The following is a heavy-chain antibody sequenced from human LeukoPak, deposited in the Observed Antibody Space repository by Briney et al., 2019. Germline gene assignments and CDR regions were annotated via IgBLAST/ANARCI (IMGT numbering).Heavy chain of an antibody. CDR1: GGSISSGGYS. CDR2: IYHSGST. Sequence: SQTLSLTCAVSGGSISSGGYSWSWIRQPPGQGLEWIGYIYHSGSTNYNPSLKSRVTISVDTSKNQFSLKLSSVTAADTAVYYCARGPIVVVPAAKEVVFDYWGQGTLVTVSS. D-gene: IGHD2-2*01. V-gene: IGHV4-30-2*01. J-gene: IGHJ4*02. CDR3: ARGPIVVVPAAKEVVFDY.